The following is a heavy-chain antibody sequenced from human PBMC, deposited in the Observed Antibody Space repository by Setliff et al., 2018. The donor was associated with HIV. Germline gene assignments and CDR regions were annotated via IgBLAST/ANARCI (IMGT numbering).Heavy chain of an antibody. CDR1: GFTFSNAW. Sequence: GGSLRLSCAASGFTFSNAWMNWVRQAPGKGLEWVSSISSSSSYIYYADSVKGRFTISRDNAKNSLYLQMNSLRAEDTAVYYCARENREVDAFDIWGQGTMVTVSS. CDR2: ISSSSSYI. J-gene: IGHJ3*02. V-gene: IGHV3-21*01. D-gene: IGHD1-26*01. CDR3: ARENREVDAFDI.